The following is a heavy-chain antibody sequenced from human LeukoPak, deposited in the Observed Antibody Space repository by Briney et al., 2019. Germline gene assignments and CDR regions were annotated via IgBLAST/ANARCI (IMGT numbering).Heavy chain of an antibody. CDR2: INPSGAST. J-gene: IGHJ5*02. CDR3: ARGGFVIVPAAISWFDP. Sequence: ASVKVSCKASGYTFTSYGISWVRQAPGQGLEWMGVINPSGASTSYAQKFQGRVTMTRDTSTSTVYMELSSLRSEDTAVYYCARGGFVIVPAAISWFDPWGQGTLVTVSS. CDR1: GYTFTSYG. V-gene: IGHV1-46*01. D-gene: IGHD2-2*02.